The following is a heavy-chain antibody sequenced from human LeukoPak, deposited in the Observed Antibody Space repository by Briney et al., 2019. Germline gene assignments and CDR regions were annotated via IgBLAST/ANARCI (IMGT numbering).Heavy chain of an antibody. V-gene: IGHV4-34*01. D-gene: IGHD4-17*01. Sequence: PSETLSLTCAVYGGSFSGSYWSWIRQPPGKGLEWIGEINHSGSTNYNPSLKSRVTISVDTSKNQFSLKLSSVTAADTAVYYCAREYTTVTTKSDAFDIWAQGTMVTVSS. CDR1: GGSFSGSY. CDR2: INHSGST. CDR3: AREYTTVTTKSDAFDI. J-gene: IGHJ3*02.